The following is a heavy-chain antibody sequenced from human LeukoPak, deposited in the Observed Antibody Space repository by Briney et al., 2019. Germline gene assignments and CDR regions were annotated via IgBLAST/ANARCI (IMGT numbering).Heavy chain of an antibody. Sequence: GASVKVSCKASGGTFSSYAINWVRQATGQGLEWMGWMNPNSGNTGYAQKFQGRVTITRNTSISTAYMELSSLRSEDTAVYYCARGLRHSSSSPWVNWGQGTLVTVSS. CDR1: GGTFSSYA. CDR3: ARGLRHSSSSPWVN. J-gene: IGHJ4*02. CDR2: MNPNSGNT. V-gene: IGHV1-8*03. D-gene: IGHD6-6*01.